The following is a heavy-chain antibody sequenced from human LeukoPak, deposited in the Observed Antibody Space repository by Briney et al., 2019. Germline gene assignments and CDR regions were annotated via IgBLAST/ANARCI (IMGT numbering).Heavy chain of an antibody. Sequence: ASVKVSCKASGSTFSSYDINWVRQATGQGLEWMGWMNPNSGNTGYAQKFQGRVTMTRNTSISTAYMELSSLRSEDTAVYYCAFYSYGQGVFDYWGQGTLVTVSS. D-gene: IGHD5-18*01. CDR2: MNPNSGNT. CDR1: GSTFSSYD. CDR3: AFYSYGQGVFDY. J-gene: IGHJ4*02. V-gene: IGHV1-8*01.